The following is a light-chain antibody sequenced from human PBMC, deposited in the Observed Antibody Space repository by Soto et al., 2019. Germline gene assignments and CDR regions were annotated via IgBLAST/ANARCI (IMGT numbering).Light chain of an antibody. Sequence: QSALTQPASVSGSPGQSITVSCTGTRRVIGSYNLVSWYQQQPGKAPKLMIYEGSKRPSGVSDRFSGSTSGTTASLTISGLQGEDAADYHCCSYSGSSTYVFGTGTELTVL. V-gene: IGLV2-23*01. J-gene: IGLJ1*01. CDR3: CSYSGSSTYV. CDR1: RRVIGSYNL. CDR2: EGS.